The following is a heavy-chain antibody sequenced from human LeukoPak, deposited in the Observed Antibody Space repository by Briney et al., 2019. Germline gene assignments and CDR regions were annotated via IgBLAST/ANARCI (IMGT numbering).Heavy chain of an antibody. J-gene: IGHJ5*02. D-gene: IGHD2-2*01. CDR2: MNPNSGNT. CDR1: GYTFTSYD. Sequence: GASVKVSCKASGYTFTSYDINWVRQATGQGLEWMGWMNPNSGNTGYAQKFQGRVTMTRNTSISTAYMELSSLRSEDTAVYYCAGRPAPAATYNWFDPWGQGTLVTVSS. CDR3: AGRPAPAATYNWFDP. V-gene: IGHV1-8*01.